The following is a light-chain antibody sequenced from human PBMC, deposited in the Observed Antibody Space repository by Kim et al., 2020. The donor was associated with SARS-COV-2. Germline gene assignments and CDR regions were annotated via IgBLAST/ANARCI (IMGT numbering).Light chain of an antibody. CDR1: QSITKN. CDR2: GAS. Sequence: SPGERATLSCRASQSITKNLAWYQQKPVQAPRLLIYGASTRATGIPARFSGSGSGTEFTLTISSLQSEDFAGYYCQHYHNWPPWTFGQGTKVDIK. CDR3: QHYHNWPPWT. V-gene: IGKV3-15*01. J-gene: IGKJ1*01.